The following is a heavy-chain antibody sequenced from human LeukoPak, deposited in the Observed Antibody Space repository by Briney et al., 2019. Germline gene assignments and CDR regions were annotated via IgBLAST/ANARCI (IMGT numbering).Heavy chain of an antibody. Sequence: SETLSLTCTVSGDSITGSTYYWGWIRQPPGRGLEWIGSLDYGGTTCYSPSLKTRVTISLDTSKNQFSLKLRSVTATDTVVYYCARHLCTGGSCPDHFDYWGQGTLVTVSS. D-gene: IGHD2-15*01. CDR3: ARHLCTGGSCPDHFDY. V-gene: IGHV4-39*01. J-gene: IGHJ4*02. CDR1: GDSITGSTYY. CDR2: LDYGGTT.